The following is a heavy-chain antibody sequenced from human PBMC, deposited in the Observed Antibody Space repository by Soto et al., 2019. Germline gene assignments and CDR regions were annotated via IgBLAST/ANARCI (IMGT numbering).Heavy chain of an antibody. CDR3: ARGYCGSESGGYYFDY. CDR2: IYYSGST. D-gene: IGHD3-10*01. J-gene: IGHJ4*02. Sequence: SETLSLTCTVSGGSVSSGSHYWSWIRQPPGKGLEWIGYIYYSGSTNYNHSLKSRVIISVDTSKNQFSLNLSSVTAADTAVYYCARGYCGSESGGYYFDYWGQGTLVTACS. CDR1: GGSVSSGSHY. V-gene: IGHV4-61*01.